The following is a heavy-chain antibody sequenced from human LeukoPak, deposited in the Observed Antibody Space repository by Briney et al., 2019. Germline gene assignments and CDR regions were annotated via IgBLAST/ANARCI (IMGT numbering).Heavy chain of an antibody. D-gene: IGHD6-13*01. J-gene: IGHJ4*02. CDR3: ARLAPYSSSWLNFDY. CDR2: INTNTGKS. V-gene: IGHV7-4-1*02. CDR1: GYTFTYYA. Sequence: ASVKVSCKASGYTFTYYAINWVRQAPGQGLEWMGWINTNTGKSTYAQGFTGRFVFSVDSSISTASLQISSLKAEDTAVYYCARLAPYSSSWLNFDYWGQGTLVTVSS.